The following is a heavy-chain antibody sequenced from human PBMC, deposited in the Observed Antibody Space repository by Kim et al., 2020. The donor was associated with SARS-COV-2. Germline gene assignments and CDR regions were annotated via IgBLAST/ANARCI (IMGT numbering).Heavy chain of an antibody. CDR3: AREGFITRLLWFGESNDAFDI. V-gene: IGHV3-48*01. Sequence: GGSLRLSCAASGFTFSTYSMNWVRQAPGKGLQWVSYISSSSNTIYYADSVKGRFTISRDNAKNSLYLQMNSLRAEDTAVYYCAREGFITRLLWFGESNDAFDIWGQGTMVTVSS. J-gene: IGHJ3*02. D-gene: IGHD3-10*01. CDR2: ISSSSNTI. CDR1: GFTFSTYS.